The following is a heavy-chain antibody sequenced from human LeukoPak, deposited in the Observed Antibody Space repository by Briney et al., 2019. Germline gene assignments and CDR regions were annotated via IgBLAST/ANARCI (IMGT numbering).Heavy chain of an antibody. CDR3: AKGNLQLGQDACDI. V-gene: IGHV3-23*01. Sequence: PGGSLRLSCAASGFSLSGNAVSWVRQAPGKRPEWVAGIGPDDATFHPASVRGRFTISRDTSQNTMYLQMNSLRAEDTALYYCAKGNLQLGQDACDIWGQGTMVTVSS. CDR1: GFSLSGNA. J-gene: IGHJ3*02. CDR2: IGPDDAT. D-gene: IGHD5-18*01.